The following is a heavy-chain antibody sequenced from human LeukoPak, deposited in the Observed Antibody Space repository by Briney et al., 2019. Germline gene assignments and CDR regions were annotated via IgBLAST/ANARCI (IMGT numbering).Heavy chain of an antibody. CDR3: ARDLPYCSSTGCYVS. Sequence: GGSLRLSCAASGFTSSSYSMNWVRQAPGKGQEWVSTITSSSNYIYYEDSVKGRFTISRDNAKNSLYLQMNSLRAEDTAVYYCARDLPYCSSTGCYVSWGQGILVTVSS. CDR1: GFTSSSYS. CDR2: ITSSSNYI. D-gene: IGHD2-2*01. V-gene: IGHV3-21*01. J-gene: IGHJ5*02.